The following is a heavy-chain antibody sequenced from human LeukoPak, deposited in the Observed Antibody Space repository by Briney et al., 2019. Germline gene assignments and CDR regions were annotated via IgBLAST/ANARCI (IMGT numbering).Heavy chain of an antibody. CDR2: IYYSGST. Sequence: SETLSLTCTVSGGSTSSYYWSWIRQPPGKGLEWIGYIYYSGSTNYNPSLKSRVTISVDTSKNQFSLKLSSVTAADTAVYYCARDGFLWSELVGFDPWGQGTLVTVSS. CDR1: GGSTSSYY. J-gene: IGHJ5*02. D-gene: IGHD3-3*01. V-gene: IGHV4-59*01. CDR3: ARDGFLWSELVGFDP.